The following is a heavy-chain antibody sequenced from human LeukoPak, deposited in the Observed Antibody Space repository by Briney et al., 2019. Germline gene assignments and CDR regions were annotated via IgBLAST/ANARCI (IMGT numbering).Heavy chain of an antibody. J-gene: IGHJ5*02. Sequence: SETLSLTCTVSGYSISSGYYWGWIRQPPGKGLEWIGSMYHSGSTYYKPSLKSRVTISLDTSKNQFSLKLRSVTAADTAVYYCARGQARLAWFDPWGQGTLVTVSS. D-gene: IGHD6-19*01. CDR1: GYSISSGYY. CDR3: ARGQARLAWFDP. CDR2: MYHSGST. V-gene: IGHV4-38-2*02.